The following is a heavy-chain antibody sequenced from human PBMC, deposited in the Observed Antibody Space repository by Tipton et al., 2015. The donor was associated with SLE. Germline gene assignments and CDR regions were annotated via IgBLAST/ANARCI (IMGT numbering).Heavy chain of an antibody. V-gene: IGHV4-59*08. J-gene: IGHJ4*02. D-gene: IGHD1-1*01. CDR2: ISYSGST. CDR3: ARLRTGIEDF. Sequence: LRLSCTVSGGSISNYFWSWIRQPPGRLLQYIGYISYSGSTNYNPSLKSRVTISVDTSKNQFSLKLSSVTAADTAVYYCARLRTGIEDFWGQGIQVTV. CDR1: GGSISNYF.